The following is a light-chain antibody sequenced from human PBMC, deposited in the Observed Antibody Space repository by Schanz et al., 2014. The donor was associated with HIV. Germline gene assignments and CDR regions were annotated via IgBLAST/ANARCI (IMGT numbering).Light chain of an antibody. V-gene: IGKV3-20*01. CDR2: GAS. Sequence: EIVLTQSPGTLSLSPGERAPLSCRASQSVSSSYLAWYQQKPGQAPRLLIYGASSRATGIPARFSGSGAGTDFTLTSSRLEPEDFGVYYCQQYGSSLLPFGQGSKVEIK. CDR3: QQYGSSLLP. J-gene: IGKJ1*01. CDR1: QSVSSSY.